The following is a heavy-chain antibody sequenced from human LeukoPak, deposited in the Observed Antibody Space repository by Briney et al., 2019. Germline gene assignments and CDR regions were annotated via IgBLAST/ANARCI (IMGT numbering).Heavy chain of an antibody. CDR1: GFTLSTYW. Sequence: GGSLSLSCAASGFTLSTYWMSWVREAPGKGLEWVASINRDGSGKYYVDSVRGRFTTSRDNGKNSLYLQMNSLRAEDTAVYYCARVQTGTTNWFDPWGQGTLVTVSS. V-gene: IGHV3-7*04. D-gene: IGHD1-1*01. CDR3: ARVQTGTTNWFDP. CDR2: INRDGSGK. J-gene: IGHJ5*02.